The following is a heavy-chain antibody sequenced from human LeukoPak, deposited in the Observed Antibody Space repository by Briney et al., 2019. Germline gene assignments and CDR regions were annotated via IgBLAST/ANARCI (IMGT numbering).Heavy chain of an antibody. V-gene: IGHV1-18*04. CDR2: ISAYNGNT. D-gene: IGHD4-17*01. Sequence: ASVKVSCKASGYTFTSYGISWVRQAPGQGLEWMGWISAYNGNTNYAQKLQGRVTMTTDTSTSTAYMELRSLRSDDTAVDYCERDPMAVTTDDAFDIWGQGTMVTVSS. CDR3: ERDPMAVTTDDAFDI. J-gene: IGHJ3*02. CDR1: GYTFTSYG.